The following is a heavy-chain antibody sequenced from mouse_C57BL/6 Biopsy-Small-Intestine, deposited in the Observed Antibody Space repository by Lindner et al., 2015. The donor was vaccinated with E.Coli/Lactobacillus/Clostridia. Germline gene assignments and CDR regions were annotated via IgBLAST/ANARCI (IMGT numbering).Heavy chain of an antibody. Sequence: VQLQESGPELVKPGDSVKISCKASGYSFTGYIMNWVMQSHGKSLEWIGRINPYNGDTFYNQKFKGKATLTVDKSSSTAHMELRSLTSEDSAVYYCARILDGNYVDYYAMDYWGQGTSVTVSS. CDR1: GYSFTGYI. V-gene: IGHV1-20*01. D-gene: IGHD2-1*01. CDR2: INPYNGDT. CDR3: ARILDGNYVDYYAMDY. J-gene: IGHJ4*01.